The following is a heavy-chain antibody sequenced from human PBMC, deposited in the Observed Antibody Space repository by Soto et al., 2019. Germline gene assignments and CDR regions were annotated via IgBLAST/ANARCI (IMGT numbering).Heavy chain of an antibody. CDR2: ISGSGGST. CDR3: ARESLDSSGYYYSDY. CDR1: GFTFSSYA. D-gene: IGHD3-22*01. J-gene: IGHJ4*02. Sequence: GGSLRLSCAASGFTFSSYAMSWVRQAPGKGLEWVSAISGSGGSTYYADSVKGRFTISRDNSKNTLYLQMNSLRAEDTAVYYCARESLDSSGYYYSDYWGQGTLVTVSS. V-gene: IGHV3-23*01.